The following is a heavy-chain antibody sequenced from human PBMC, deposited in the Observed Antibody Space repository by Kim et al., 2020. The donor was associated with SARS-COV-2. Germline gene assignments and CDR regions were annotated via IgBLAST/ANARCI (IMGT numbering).Heavy chain of an antibody. V-gene: IGHV1-18*01. D-gene: IGHD4-17*01. J-gene: IGHJ4*02. CDR2: ISAYNGNT. Sequence: ASVKVSCKASGYTFTSYGISWVRQAPGQGLEWMGWISAYNGNTNYAQKLQGRVTMTTDTSTSTAYMELRSLRSDDTAVYYCARDRLGTTVTQFDYWGQGTLVTVSS. CDR3: ARDRLGTTVTQFDY. CDR1: GYTFTSYG.